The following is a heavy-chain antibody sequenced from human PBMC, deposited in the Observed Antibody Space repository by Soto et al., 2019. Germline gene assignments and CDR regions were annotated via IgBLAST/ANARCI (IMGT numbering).Heavy chain of an antibody. Sequence: ASVKVSCKASGYTFTGYYMNWVRQAPGQGLEWMGWINPNSGGTNYAQKFQGRVTMTRDTSISTAYMELSRLRSDDTAVYYCARLRTVTTYSGVCYWGQGTLVTVTS. CDR1: GYTFTGYY. J-gene: IGHJ4*02. D-gene: IGHD4-17*01. V-gene: IGHV1-2*02. CDR2: INPNSGGT. CDR3: ARLRTVTTYSGVCY.